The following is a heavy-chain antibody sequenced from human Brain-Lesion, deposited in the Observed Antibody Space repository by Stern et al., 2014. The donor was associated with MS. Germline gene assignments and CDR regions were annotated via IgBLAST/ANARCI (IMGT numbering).Heavy chain of an antibody. CDR1: GGSINTNNYY. J-gene: IGHJ4*02. Sequence: QLVESGPGLVKPSETLSLTCTVSGGSINTNNYYWGWIRPPPGQGLEWFGNIYSRGSTFYAPPLKSRVTMSGDTSKNRSSLKLSSVTAADTAVYYCARTGDDFGDYSLSYWGQGTLVTVSS. V-gene: IGHV4-39*01. CDR3: ARTGDDFGDYSLSY. D-gene: IGHD4-17*01. CDR2: IYSRGST.